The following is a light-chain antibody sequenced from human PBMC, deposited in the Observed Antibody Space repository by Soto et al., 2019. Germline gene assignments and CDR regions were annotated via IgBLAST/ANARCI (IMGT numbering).Light chain of an antibody. J-gene: IGLJ7*01. V-gene: IGLV2-14*03. CDR3: SSYTPSGTPV. Sequence: QSALTQPASVSGSPGQSITISCTGTSADVGAYDYVSWYQHHPGKGPKLLIFDVTIRPSGVSNRFSGSKSGNTASLTISGLQAEDEAAYHCSSYTPSGTPVFGGGTQLTVL. CDR1: SADVGAYDY. CDR2: DVT.